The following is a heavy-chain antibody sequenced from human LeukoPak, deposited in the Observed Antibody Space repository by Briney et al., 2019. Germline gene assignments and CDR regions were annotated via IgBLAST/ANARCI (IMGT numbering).Heavy chain of an antibody. CDR2: FHYGGDT. Sequence: SESLSLTCGVDGGSFTGFDCSWVRQPPGKGRGWIGEFHYGGDTNYNTSLKSRVTISVDTSKNQFSLKVRSVTAADTAVYYCARGLGWKVTPMGLFYMDVWGEGATVTVSS. J-gene: IGHJ6*03. D-gene: IGHD1-1*01. CDR1: GGSFTGFD. CDR3: ARGLGWKVTPMGLFYMDV. V-gene: IGHV4-34*01.